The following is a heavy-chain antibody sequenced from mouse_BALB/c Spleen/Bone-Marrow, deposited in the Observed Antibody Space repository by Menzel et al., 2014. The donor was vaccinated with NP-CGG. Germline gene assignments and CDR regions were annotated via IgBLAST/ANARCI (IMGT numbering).Heavy chain of an antibody. D-gene: IGHD1-1*01. J-gene: IGHJ2*01. Sequence: QVQLQQSGAELVRPGVSVKISCKGSGYTLTDYAMHWVKQSHAKSLEWIGVISTYYGDASFNQKFEGKATMTVDKSSSTTYVELARLTSEDSAIYFCARETIYYYGSTLDYWGQGTTLTVSS. CDR3: ARETIYYYGSTLDY. CDR1: GYTLTDYA. CDR2: ISTYYGDA. V-gene: IGHV1S137*01.